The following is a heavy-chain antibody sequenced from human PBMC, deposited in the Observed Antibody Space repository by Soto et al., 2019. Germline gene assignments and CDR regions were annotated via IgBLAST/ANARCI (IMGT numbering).Heavy chain of an antibody. CDR1: GFTFSSYA. CDR2: ISYGGSVK. V-gene: IGHV3-23*01. CDR3: ATERRGDSSSSATY. Sequence: GGSLRLSCAASGFTFSSYAMSWVRQAPGKGLEWVSAISYGGSVKYYADSVKGRCTISRDNSKSTLYLQMNSLRAEDTAVYFCATERRGDSSSSATYWGQGTLVTVSS. D-gene: IGHD6-6*01. J-gene: IGHJ4*02.